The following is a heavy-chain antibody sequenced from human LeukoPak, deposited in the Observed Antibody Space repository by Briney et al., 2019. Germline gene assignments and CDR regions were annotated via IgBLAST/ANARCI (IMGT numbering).Heavy chain of an antibody. D-gene: IGHD6-6*01. V-gene: IGHV1-69*02. CDR3: ARLHTIAAHNWFDP. J-gene: IGHJ5*02. CDR1: GGTFSSYT. Sequence: SVKVSCKASGGTFSSYTISWVRQAPGQGLEWMGRIIPILGIANYAQKFQGRVTITADESTSTAYMELSSLRSEDTAVYYCARLHTIAAHNWFDPWGQGTLVTVSS. CDR2: IIPILGIA.